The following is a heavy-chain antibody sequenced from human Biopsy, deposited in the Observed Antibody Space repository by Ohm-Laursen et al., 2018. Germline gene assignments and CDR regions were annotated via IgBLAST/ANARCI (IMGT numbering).Heavy chain of an antibody. J-gene: IGHJ6*02. CDR3: ARDPIVGSKADGMDV. CDR1: GFTFSVYA. D-gene: IGHD1-26*01. CDR2: IWYDGSSE. V-gene: IGHV3-33*01. Sequence: SLRLSCSASGFTFSVYAMHWVRQAPGKGLEWVAIIWYDGSSEYYADSVKGRFTISRDNSKNTVYLQMNSLRVEDTAVYYCARDPIVGSKADGMDVWGQGTTVTVSS.